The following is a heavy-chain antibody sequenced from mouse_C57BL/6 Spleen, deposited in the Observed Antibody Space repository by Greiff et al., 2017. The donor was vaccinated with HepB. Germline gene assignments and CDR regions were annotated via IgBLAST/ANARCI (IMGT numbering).Heavy chain of an antibody. CDR2: IYPGSGCT. D-gene: IGHD2-10*02. J-gene: IGHJ4*01. CDR3: ARGGGMVTTAGSYAMDY. Sequence: QVQLQQPGAELVKPGASVKMSCKASGYTFTSYWITWVKQRPGQGLEWIGDIYPGSGCTNYNEKFKSKATMTVDKSSSTAYMQISSLTSGDTAVYYCARGGGMVTTAGSYAMDYWGQGTSVTVSS. CDR1: GYTFTSYW. V-gene: IGHV1-55*01.